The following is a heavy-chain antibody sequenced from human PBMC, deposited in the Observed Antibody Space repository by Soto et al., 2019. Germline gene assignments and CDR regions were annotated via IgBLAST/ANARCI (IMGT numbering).Heavy chain of an antibody. CDR2: IHPSGGGT. CDR3: ARGGHIAVVTASFDY. CDR1: GYTFNTYY. V-gene: IGHV1-46*02. J-gene: IGHJ4*02. Sequence: GASVKVSCKPSGYTFNTYYLHWVRQAPGQALEWMGVIHPSGGGTTYAQKFLGRVTVTRDTSTSTVFMELSSLRSDDTAVYYCARGGHIAVVTASFDYWGQRTLVTVSS. D-gene: IGHD2-21*02.